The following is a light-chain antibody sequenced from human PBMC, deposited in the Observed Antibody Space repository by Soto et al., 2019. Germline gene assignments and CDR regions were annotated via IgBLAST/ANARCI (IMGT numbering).Light chain of an antibody. J-gene: IGKJ5*01. CDR2: AAS. CDR3: QQANSFPIT. CDR1: QDISTH. V-gene: IGKV1-9*01. Sequence: IQLTQSPSSLSASVGDRVTISCRASQDISTHLAWFAQKPGRAPQLLIYAASTLHSGVPSNFSGSGSGTEFTLTISSLQPEDFATYYCQQANSFPITFGQGTRLEIK.